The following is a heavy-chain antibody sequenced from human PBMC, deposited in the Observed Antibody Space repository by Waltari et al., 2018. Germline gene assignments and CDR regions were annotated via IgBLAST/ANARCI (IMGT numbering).Heavy chain of an antibody. CDR2: SSPTLGRA. CDR3: ARRRNSYYGSGSYGPFYY. CDR1: GGTFSSYA. J-gene: IGHJ4*02. D-gene: IGHD3-10*01. V-gene: IGHV1-69*11. Sequence: QVQLVQSGAEVKKPGSSVKVSCKASGGTFSSYAISWVRQAPGQGLEWMGGSSPTLGRANYAQKCQGRVTITADESTSTAYMELSSLRSEDTAVYYCARRRNSYYGSGSYGPFYYWGQGTLVTVSS.